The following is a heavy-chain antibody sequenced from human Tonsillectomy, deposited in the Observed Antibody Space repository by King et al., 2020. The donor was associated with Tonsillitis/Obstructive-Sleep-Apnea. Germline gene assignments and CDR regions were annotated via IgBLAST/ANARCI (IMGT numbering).Heavy chain of an antibody. CDR3: AHGSDTSTALDY. J-gene: IGHJ4*02. CDR1: GFSLSNSGVG. CDR2: IYWDDDK. V-gene: IGHV2-5*02. Sequence: TLKESGPTLVKPTQTLTLTCTFSGFSLSNSGVGVGWVRQPPGKALEWLALIYWDDDKRYSPSLKSRLTITKDTSKNQVVLTMTNMDPVDTATYYCAHGSDTSTALDYWGQGTLVTVPS. D-gene: IGHD5-18*01.